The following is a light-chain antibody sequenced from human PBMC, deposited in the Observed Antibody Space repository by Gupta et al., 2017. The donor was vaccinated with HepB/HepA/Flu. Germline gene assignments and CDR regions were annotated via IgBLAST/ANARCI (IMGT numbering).Light chain of an antibody. CDR2: AAS. CDR1: QNIITH. Sequence: DIQMTQSPSSLSTSVGNRVTITCRASQNIITHLNWYQQKPGKAPKLLIYAASSLQTGVPSRFSGSGSGTDFTLTISSRQPEDFATYYCQQSYTLPFTFGPGTKMDIK. V-gene: IGKV1-39*01. J-gene: IGKJ3*01. CDR3: QQSYTLPFT.